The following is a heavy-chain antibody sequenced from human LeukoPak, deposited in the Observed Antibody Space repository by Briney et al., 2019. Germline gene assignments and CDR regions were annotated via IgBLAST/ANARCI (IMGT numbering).Heavy chain of an antibody. CDR1: GYTFTGYY. CDR3: ARVGKEVDAFDI. Sequence: ASVKVSCKASGYTFTGYYMHWVRQAPGQGLEWMGWINPNSGGTDYAQKFQGRVTMTRDTSISTAYMELSRLRSDDTAVYYCARVGKEVDAFDIWGQGTMVTVSS. J-gene: IGHJ3*02. CDR2: INPNSGGT. D-gene: IGHD4-23*01. V-gene: IGHV1-2*02.